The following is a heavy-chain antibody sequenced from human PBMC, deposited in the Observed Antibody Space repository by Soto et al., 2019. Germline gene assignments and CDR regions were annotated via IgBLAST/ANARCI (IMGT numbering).Heavy chain of an antibody. Sequence: GGSLRLSCAASGFTFSSYGMHWVRQAPGKGLEWVAVISYDGSNKYYADSVKGRFTISRDNSKNTLYLQMNSLRAEDTAVYYCAKEEDGGLFDYWGQGTLVTVSS. V-gene: IGHV3-30*18. CDR1: GFTFSSYG. J-gene: IGHJ4*02. CDR2: ISYDGSNK. CDR3: AKEEDGGLFDY.